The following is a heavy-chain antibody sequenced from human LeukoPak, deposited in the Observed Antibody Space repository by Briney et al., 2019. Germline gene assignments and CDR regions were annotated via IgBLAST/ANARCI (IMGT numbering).Heavy chain of an antibody. CDR2: MNPNSGNT. CDR1: GYTFTSYD. V-gene: IGHV1-8*01. D-gene: IGHD3-9*01. Sequence: ASAKVSCKASGYTFTSYDINWVRQATGQGLEWMGWMNPNSGNTGYAQKFQGRVTMTRNTSISTAYMELSSLRSEDTAVYYCARVEGDILTGLNWFDPWGQGTLVTVSS. J-gene: IGHJ5*02. CDR3: ARVEGDILTGLNWFDP.